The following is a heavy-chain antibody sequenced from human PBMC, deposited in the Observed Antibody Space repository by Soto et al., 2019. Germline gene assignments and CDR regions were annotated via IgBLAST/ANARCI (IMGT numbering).Heavy chain of an antibody. CDR1: GGSFSGYY. CDR2: INHSGST. D-gene: IGHD1-26*01. J-gene: IGHJ4*02. Sequence: QVQLQQWGAGLLKPSETLSLTCAVYGGSFSGYYWSWIRQPPGKGLEWIGEINHSGSTNYNPSLKSRVSMSVVSSKIQFSLKLSSVSAADAAVYYCARALGGSWGQGTLVTVSS. V-gene: IGHV4-34*01. CDR3: ARALGGS.